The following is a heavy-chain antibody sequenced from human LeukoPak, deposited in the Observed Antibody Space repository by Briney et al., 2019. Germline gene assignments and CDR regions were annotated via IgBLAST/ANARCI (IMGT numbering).Heavy chain of an antibody. V-gene: IGHV3-9*01. CDR3: AREDYSNYAPYFDY. J-gene: IGHJ4*02. D-gene: IGHD4-11*01. CDR1: GFTFDDYA. CDR2: ISWNSGSI. Sequence: PGRSLRLSCAASGFTFDDYAMHWVRQAPGKGLEWVSGISWNSGSIGYADSVKGRFTIPRDNAKNTLYLQLNSLRAEDTAVYYCAREDYSNYAPYFDYWGQGTLVTVSS.